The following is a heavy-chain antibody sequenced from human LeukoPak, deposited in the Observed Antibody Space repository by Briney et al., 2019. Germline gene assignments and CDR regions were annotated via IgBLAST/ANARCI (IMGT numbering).Heavy chain of an antibody. J-gene: IGHJ3*02. CDR1: GFTFSSYE. V-gene: IGHV3-33*08. Sequence: GGSLRLSCAASGFTFSSYEMNWVRQAPGKGLEWVAVIWYDGSNKYYADSVKGRFTISRDNSKNTLYLQMNSLRAEDTAVYYCARDHDYGDYEAFDIWGQGTMVTVSS. CDR3: ARDHDYGDYEAFDI. CDR2: IWYDGSNK. D-gene: IGHD4-17*01.